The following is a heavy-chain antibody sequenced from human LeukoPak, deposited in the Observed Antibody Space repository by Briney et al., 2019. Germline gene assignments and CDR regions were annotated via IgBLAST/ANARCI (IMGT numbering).Heavy chain of an antibody. V-gene: IGHV3-23*01. D-gene: IGHD1-1*01. CDR2: ITASGGST. J-gene: IGHJ4*02. Sequence: AGGSLRLSCASSGFTFNNYAMTWVRQAPGKGLEWVSSITASGGSTYCADSVKGRFTISRDNSKNTLYLQMSSLRAEDTAVYYCARDYPTSGIVTIFDYWSQGTLVTVSS. CDR3: ARDYPTSGIVTIFDY. CDR1: GFTFNNYA.